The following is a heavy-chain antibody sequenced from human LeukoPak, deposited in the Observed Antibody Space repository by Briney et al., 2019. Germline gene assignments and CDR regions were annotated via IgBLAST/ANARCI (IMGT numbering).Heavy chain of an antibody. CDR2: IIPIFGTA. CDR1: GGTFSSYA. V-gene: IGHV1-69*13. D-gene: IGHD3-10*01. Sequence: GASVKVSCKASGGTFSSYAISWVRQAPGQGLEWMGGIIPIFGTANYAQKFQGRVTITADESTSTAYMELSSLRSEDTAVYYCASYYYGSGSYYNVASFDYWAREPWSPSPQ. CDR3: ASYYYGSGSYYNVASFDY. J-gene: IGHJ4*02.